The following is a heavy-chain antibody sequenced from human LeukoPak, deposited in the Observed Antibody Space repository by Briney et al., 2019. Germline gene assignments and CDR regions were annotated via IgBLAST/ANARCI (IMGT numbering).Heavy chain of an antibody. CDR2: IIPIFGTA. D-gene: IGHD6-19*01. J-gene: IGHJ4*02. CDR3: ARSPPSGPPRYYFDY. Sequence: ASVKVSCKASGGTFSSYAISWVRQAPGQGLEWMGGIIPIFGTANYAQKFQGRVTITADESTGTAYMELSSLRSEDTAVYYCARSPPSGPPRYYFDYWGQGTLVTVSS. CDR1: GGTFSSYA. V-gene: IGHV1-69*13.